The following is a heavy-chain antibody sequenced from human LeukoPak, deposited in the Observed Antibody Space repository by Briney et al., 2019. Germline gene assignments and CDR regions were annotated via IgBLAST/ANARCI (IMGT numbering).Heavy chain of an antibody. V-gene: IGHV3-53*01. Sequence: QTGGSLRLSCAASGFTVSSNYMSWVRQAPGKGLEWVSVIYSGGSTYYADSVKGRFTISRDNSKNTLYLQMNSLRAEDTAVYYCARSKGYYDSSGVPDYWGQGTLVTVSS. J-gene: IGHJ4*02. CDR1: GFTVSSNY. CDR2: IYSGGST. CDR3: ARSKGYYDSSGVPDY. D-gene: IGHD3-22*01.